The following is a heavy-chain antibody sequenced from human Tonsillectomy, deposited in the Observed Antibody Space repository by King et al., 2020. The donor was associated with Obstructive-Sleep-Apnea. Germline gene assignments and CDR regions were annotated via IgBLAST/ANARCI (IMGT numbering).Heavy chain of an antibody. CDR2: IFYSGST. J-gene: IGHJ5*02. D-gene: IGHD3-22*01. Sequence: VQLQESGPGLVKPSQTLSLTCTVSSDSISSGNYYWSWIRQHPGKGLEWIGYIFYSGSTYYNPSLKSRVTISVDTSKNQFSLRLSSLTAADTAVYYCARLYYXYNSGLNWFDPWGQGTXVTVSS. CDR1: SDSISSGNYY. V-gene: IGHV4-31*03. CDR3: ARLYYXYNSGLNWFDP.